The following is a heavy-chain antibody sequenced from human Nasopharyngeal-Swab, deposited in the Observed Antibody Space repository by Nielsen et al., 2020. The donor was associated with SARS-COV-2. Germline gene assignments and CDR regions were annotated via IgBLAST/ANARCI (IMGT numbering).Heavy chain of an antibody. CDR1: GLLFSAYG. CDR2: IAYDGRTK. V-gene: IGHV3-30*02. CDR3: AREGIDAFDI. J-gene: IGHJ3*02. D-gene: IGHD2/OR15-2a*01. Sequence: GESLKISCAAAGLLFSAYGMHWVRPAPGRGLEWLTFIAYDGRTKYSPDSVRGRFTVSRDNSKSTLHLQMSSLRAEDTATYYCAREGIDAFDIWGQGTMVTVSS.